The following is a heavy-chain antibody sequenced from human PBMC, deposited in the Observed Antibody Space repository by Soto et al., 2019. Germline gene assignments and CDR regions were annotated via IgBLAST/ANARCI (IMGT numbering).Heavy chain of an antibody. CDR3: ARVGYSSQEMVDWFDP. V-gene: IGHV4-31*03. J-gene: IGHJ5*02. D-gene: IGHD6-13*01. CDR2: IYYSGST. Sequence: PSETLSLTCTVSGGSISGGGYYWSWIRQHPGKGLEWIGYIYYSGSTYYNPSLKSRVTISVDTSKNQFSLKLSSVTAADTAVYYCARVGYSSQEMVDWFDPWGQGTLVTV. CDR1: GGSISGGGYY.